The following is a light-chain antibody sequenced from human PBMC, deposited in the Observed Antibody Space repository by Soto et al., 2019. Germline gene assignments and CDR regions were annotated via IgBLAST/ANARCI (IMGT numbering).Light chain of an antibody. Sequence: DIQMTQSPSSVSPSLGDRVTITCRASQDISNWLAWYQQKPGKAPKLLIYAASSLQSGVPSRFSGSGYGTDFTHTISSLQPEDCATDYCQQANTFPLTFGGGTKVEIK. CDR1: QDISNW. V-gene: IGKV1-12*01. J-gene: IGKJ4*01. CDR2: AAS. CDR3: QQANTFPLT.